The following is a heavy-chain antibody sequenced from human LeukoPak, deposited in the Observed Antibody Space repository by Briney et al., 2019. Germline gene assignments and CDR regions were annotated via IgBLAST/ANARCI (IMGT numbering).Heavy chain of an antibody. Sequence: SETLSLTCAVYGGSFSGYYWSWIRQPPGKGLEWIGEINHSGSTNYNPSLKSRVTISVDTSKNQFSLKLSSVTAADTAVYYCANLYYDSSGYSKGDYWGQGTLVTVSS. J-gene: IGHJ4*02. CDR1: GGSFSGYY. CDR2: INHSGST. D-gene: IGHD3-22*01. CDR3: ANLYYDSSGYSKGDY. V-gene: IGHV4-34*01.